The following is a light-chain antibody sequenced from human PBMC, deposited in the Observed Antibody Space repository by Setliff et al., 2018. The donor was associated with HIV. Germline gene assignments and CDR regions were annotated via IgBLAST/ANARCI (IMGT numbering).Light chain of an antibody. CDR2: DVT. J-gene: IGLJ1*01. CDR1: SSDVGSYNV. Sequence: QFVLTQPDSVSGSPGQSITLSGTGTSSDVGSYNVVSWYQQHPGRAPKLMIYDVTKRPSGVSDRFSGSKSGNTASLTISGLQTEDEADCYCCSYTSSPTYVFGTGTKSPS. V-gene: IGLV2-14*03. CDR3: CSYTSSPTYV.